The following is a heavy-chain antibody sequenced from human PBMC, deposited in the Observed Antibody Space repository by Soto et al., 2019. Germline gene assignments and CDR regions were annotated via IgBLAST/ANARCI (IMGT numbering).Heavy chain of an antibody. V-gene: IGHV4-30-4*01. D-gene: IGHD3-10*01. CDR3: ARWSGNGVRWFDP. CDR1: GGSISSSSYY. Sequence: NPSETLSLTCTVSGGSISSSSYYWSWVRQPPGKGLEWIGYIYYSGSTYYNPSLKSRVTISVDTSKNQFSLNLSSVTAADTAVYYCARWSGNGVRWFDPWGQGTLVTVSS. J-gene: IGHJ5*02. CDR2: IYYSGST.